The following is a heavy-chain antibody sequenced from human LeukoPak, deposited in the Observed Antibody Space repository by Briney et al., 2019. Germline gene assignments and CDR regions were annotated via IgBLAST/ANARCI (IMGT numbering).Heavy chain of an antibody. CDR1: GGSIISYY. V-gene: IGHV4-59*08. D-gene: IGHD3-22*01. CDR2: IYYSGST. CDR3: ARLGAGYYDSSGYYSPDY. J-gene: IGHJ4*02. Sequence: SETLSLTCTVSGGSIISYYWSWIRQPPGKGLEWIGYIYYSGSTNYNPSLKSRVTISVDTSKNQFSLKLSSVTAADTAVYYCARLGAGYYDSSGYYSPDYWGQGTLVTVPS.